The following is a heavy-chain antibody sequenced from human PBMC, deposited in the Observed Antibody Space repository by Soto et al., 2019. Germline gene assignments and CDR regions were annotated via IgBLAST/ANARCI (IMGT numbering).Heavy chain of an antibody. V-gene: IGHV1-69*08. J-gene: IGHJ6*02. D-gene: IGHD1-26*01. Sequence: QVQLVQSGAEVKKPGSSVKVSCKSSGYTFTIYTVTWVRQAPGQGLEWMGRIIPIFTQTNYAQKFQDRVTITADKSPSTVYMELSGMGYEDTAVYYCARGGVGAAGGMDVWGQGTTVTVSS. CDR2: IIPIFTQT. CDR1: GYTFTIYT. CDR3: ARGGVGAAGGMDV.